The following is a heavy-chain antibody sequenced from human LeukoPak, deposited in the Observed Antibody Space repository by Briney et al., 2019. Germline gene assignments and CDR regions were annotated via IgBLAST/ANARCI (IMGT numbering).Heavy chain of an antibody. CDR1: GFTFSDLY. V-gene: IGHV3-72*01. J-gene: IGHJ4*02. CDR3: VRDFYESSGSTYYLDY. D-gene: IGHD3-22*01. CDR2: TRNKPNSYTT. Sequence: QPGGSLRLSCAASGFTFSDLYMDWVRQAPGKGLEWVGRTRNKPNSYTTEYAASVKGRFTISRDDTKNSLFLQMNSLKTEDTAVYYCVRDFYESSGSTYYLDYWGQGTLVTVSS.